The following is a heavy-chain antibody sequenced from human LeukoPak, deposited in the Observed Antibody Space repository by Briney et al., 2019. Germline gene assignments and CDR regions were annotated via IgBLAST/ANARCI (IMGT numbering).Heavy chain of an antibody. D-gene: IGHD2-21*01. CDR3: AREPKQCPYCGGGGFDP. CDR2: ISSSSSYI. V-gene: IGHV3-21*01. J-gene: IGHJ5*02. Sequence: RPGGSLRLSCAASGFTFSSYSMNWVRQAPGKRLEWVSSISSSSSYIYYADSVKGRFTISRDNAKNSLYLQMNSLRAEDTAVYYCAREPKQCPYCGGGGFDPWGQGTLVTVSS. CDR1: GFTFSSYS.